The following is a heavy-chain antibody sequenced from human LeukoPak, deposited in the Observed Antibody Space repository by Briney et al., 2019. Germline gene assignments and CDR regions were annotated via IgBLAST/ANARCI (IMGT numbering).Heavy chain of an antibody. J-gene: IGHJ4*02. Sequence: GGSLRLSCAASGFTFSSYSMNWVRQAPGKGLEWVSSISSGSSYIYYADSVKGRFTISRDNAKNSLYLQMNSLRAEDTAVYYCARSRRREDYFDYWGQGTLVTVSS. CDR3: ARSRRREDYFDY. CDR2: ISSGSSYI. V-gene: IGHV3-21*01. CDR1: GFTFSSYS.